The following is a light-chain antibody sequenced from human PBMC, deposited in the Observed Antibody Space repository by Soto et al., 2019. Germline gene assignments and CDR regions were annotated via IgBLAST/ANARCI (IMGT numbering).Light chain of an antibody. CDR2: NNH. J-gene: IGLJ3*02. CDR3: ASWDDSLNAWV. Sequence: QPVLTQPPSASGTPGQWVTISSSGSSSNIGSNTVHWYQQLPGTAPRLLIYNNHQRPSGVPDRLSASKSGTSASLALTEVQSEDEADYYCASWDDSLNAWVFGGGTKLTVL. CDR1: SSNIGSNT. V-gene: IGLV1-44*01.